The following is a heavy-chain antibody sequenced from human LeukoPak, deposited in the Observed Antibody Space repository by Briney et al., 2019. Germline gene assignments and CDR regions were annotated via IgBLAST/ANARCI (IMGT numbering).Heavy chain of an antibody. D-gene: IGHD6-19*01. CDR2: IYPGDSDT. V-gene: IGHV5-51*01. CDR3: ARPYSSGWYAGFGFDI. J-gene: IGHJ3*02. Sequence: GESLKISCKGSGYSFTSYWIGWVRQMPGKGLEWMGIIYPGDSDTRYSPSFQGQVTISADKSISTAYLQWSSLKASDTAMYYCARPYSSGWYAGFGFDIWGQGTMVTVSS. CDR1: GYSFTSYW.